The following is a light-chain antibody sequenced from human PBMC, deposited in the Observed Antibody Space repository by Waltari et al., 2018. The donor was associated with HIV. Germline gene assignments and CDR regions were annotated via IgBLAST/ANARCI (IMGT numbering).Light chain of an antibody. CDR3: QQYYSTLWT. V-gene: IGKV4-1*01. CDR1: PSLFYGPNNKNY. J-gene: IGKJ1*01. CDR2: WAS. Sequence: IGMTQSPNFLAVSLGRRANNQCHSSPSLFYGPNNKNYLAWYQQKAGQPPRLLFYWASTRQSGVPDRFSGGGSGAEFTLTINSLQAEDVAIYYCQQYYSTLWTFGQGTRVEI.